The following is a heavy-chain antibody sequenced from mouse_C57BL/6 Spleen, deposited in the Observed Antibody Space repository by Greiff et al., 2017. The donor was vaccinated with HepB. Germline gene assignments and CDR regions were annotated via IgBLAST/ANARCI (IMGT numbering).Heavy chain of an antibody. Sequence: EVKLVESGPVLVKPGASVKMSCKASGYTFTDYYMNWVKQSHGKSLEWIGVINPYNGGTSYNQKFKGKATLTVDKSSSTAYMELNSLTSEDSAVYYCARTPSYYGSSYWYFDVWGTGTTVTVSS. J-gene: IGHJ1*03. V-gene: IGHV1-19*01. CDR1: GYTFTDYY. D-gene: IGHD1-1*01. CDR2: INPYNGGT. CDR3: ARTPSYYGSSYWYFDV.